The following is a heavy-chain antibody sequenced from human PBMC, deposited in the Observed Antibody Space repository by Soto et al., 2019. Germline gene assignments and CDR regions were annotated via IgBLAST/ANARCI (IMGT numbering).Heavy chain of an antibody. CDR3: ARDPVVPDPRRNYYYGMDV. CDR1: GFTFSSYG. D-gene: IGHD2-2*01. V-gene: IGHV3-33*01. Sequence: QVQLVESGGGVVQPGRSLRLSCGASGFTFSSYGMHWVRQAPGKGLEWVAVIWYDGSNKYYADSVKGRFTISRDNSKNTLYLQMNSLRAEDTAVYYCARDPVVPDPRRNYYYGMDVWGQGTTVTVSS. CDR2: IWYDGSNK. J-gene: IGHJ6*02.